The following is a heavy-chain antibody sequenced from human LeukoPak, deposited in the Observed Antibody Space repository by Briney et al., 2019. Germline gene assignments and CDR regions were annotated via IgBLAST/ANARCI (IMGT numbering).Heavy chain of an antibody. CDR3: ARENLESTVPMQY. J-gene: IGHJ4*02. D-gene: IGHD5/OR15-5a*01. CDR2: ISNDDRNI. CDR1: RFTFSTYW. V-gene: IGHV3-74*01. Sequence: GGSLRLSCAASRFTFSTYWMHWVRQAPGKGLEWISRISNDDRNIRYADSVKGRFTISRDTAKNTLYLQMNSLRAEDTAMYYCARENLESTVPMQYWGQGTLVTVSS.